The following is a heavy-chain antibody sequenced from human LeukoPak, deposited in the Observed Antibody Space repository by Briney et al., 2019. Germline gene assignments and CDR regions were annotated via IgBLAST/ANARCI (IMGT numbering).Heavy chain of an antibody. CDR1: GFTVSSNY. CDR2: ISPSGTTI. Sequence: GGSLRLSCAASGFTVSSNYMSWVRQAPGKGLEWVSYISPSGTTIYYADSVKGRFTISRDNAKNSLYLQMNSLKAEDTAVYYCARGSPGTYWGQGTLVTVSS. D-gene: IGHD1-1*01. CDR3: ARGSPGTY. V-gene: IGHV3-48*01. J-gene: IGHJ4*02.